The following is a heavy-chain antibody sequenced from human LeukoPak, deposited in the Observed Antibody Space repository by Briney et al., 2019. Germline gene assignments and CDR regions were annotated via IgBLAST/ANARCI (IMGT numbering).Heavy chain of an antibody. V-gene: IGHV4-59*01. CDR1: GGSISSYS. D-gene: IGHD2-15*01. Sequence: SETLSLTCTVSGGSISSYSWSWIRQPPGKGLEWIEYIYYSGSTNYNPSLKSRVTISIDTSKNQFSLKLSSVTAADTAVYYCATHPPKLCTGGSCSDYWGQGTLVTVSS. CDR2: IYYSGST. J-gene: IGHJ4*02. CDR3: ATHPPKLCTGGSCSDY.